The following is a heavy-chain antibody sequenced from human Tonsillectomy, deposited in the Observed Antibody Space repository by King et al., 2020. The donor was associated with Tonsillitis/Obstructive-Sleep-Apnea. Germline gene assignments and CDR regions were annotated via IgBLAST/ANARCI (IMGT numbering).Heavy chain of an antibody. V-gene: IGHV3-23*04. J-gene: IGHJ3*02. CDR1: GFTFSSYA. CDR2: ISGSGGST. Sequence: QLVQSGGGLVQPGGSLRLSCAASGFTFSSYAMSWVRQAPGKGLEWVSGISGSGGSTYYTDSVKGRFTISRDNSKNTLYLQMNSLRAEDTAIYYCAKLDWGIDDAFDIWGQGTMVTVSS. CDR3: AKLDWGIDDAFDI. D-gene: IGHD3/OR15-3a*01.